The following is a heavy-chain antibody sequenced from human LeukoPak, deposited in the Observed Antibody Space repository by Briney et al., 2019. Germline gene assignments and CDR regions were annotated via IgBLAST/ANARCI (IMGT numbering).Heavy chain of an antibody. CDR2: VYYSGST. CDR3: ARSGGYSYGYSFDY. D-gene: IGHD5-18*01. V-gene: IGHV4-59*01. CDR1: GGSINSYY. Sequence: PSETLSLTCTVSGGSINSYYWSWIRQPPGKGLEWIGYVYYSGSTKYNPSLKSRLTISIDTSKNQFSLQLSSVTAADTAVYYCARSGGYSYGYSFDYWGQGALVTVSS. J-gene: IGHJ4*02.